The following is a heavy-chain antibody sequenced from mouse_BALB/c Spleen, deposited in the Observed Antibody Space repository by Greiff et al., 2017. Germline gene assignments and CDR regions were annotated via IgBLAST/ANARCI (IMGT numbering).Heavy chain of an antibody. D-gene: IGHD2-4*01. V-gene: IGHV6-6*02. CDR1: GFTFSNYW. CDR2: IRLKSNNYAT. CDR3: TSRGDYDWFAY. Sequence: EVKLVESGGGLVQPGGSMKLSCVASGFTFSNYWMNWVRQSPEKGLEWVAEIRLKSNNYATHYAESVKGRFTISRDDSKSSVYLQMNNLRAEDTGIYYCTSRGDYDWFAYWGQGTLVTVSA. J-gene: IGHJ3*01.